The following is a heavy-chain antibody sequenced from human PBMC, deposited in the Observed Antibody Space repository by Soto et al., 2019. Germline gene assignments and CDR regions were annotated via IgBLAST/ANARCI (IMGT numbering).Heavy chain of an antibody. CDR2: ISSSGADT. Sequence: EVQLLESGGALIQPGGSLRLSCAASGFTFSKYGMSWVRQAPGKGLEGVSEISSSGADTHYADSVKGRVTISRDNSKNMLYLQMNSLRAEDTAVYYCAKIDFDYWGQGTLVTVSS. J-gene: IGHJ4*02. CDR1: GFTFSKYG. CDR3: AKIDFDY. V-gene: IGHV3-23*01.